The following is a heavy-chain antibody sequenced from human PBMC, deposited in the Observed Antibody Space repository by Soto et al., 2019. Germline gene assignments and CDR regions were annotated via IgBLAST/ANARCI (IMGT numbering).Heavy chain of an antibody. CDR1: GGSVSSGSYY. CDR3: ERCNGYYYNWFDP. J-gene: IGHJ5*02. V-gene: IGHV4-61*01. CDR2: IYYSGST. D-gene: IGHD3-22*01. Sequence: QVQLQESGPGLLKPSETLSLTCTVSGGSVSSGSYYWSWIRQPPGKGLEWIGYIYYSGSTNYNPSLTSRVTISVDTSKNQFSLKLSSVTAADTAVYYCERCNGYYYNWFDPWGQGTLVTVSS.